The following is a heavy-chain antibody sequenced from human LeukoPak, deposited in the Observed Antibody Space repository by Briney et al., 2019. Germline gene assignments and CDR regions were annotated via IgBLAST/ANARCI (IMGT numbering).Heavy chain of an antibody. D-gene: IGHD3-3*01. Sequence: PGRSLRLSCAASGFTFSSYGMHWVRQAPGKGLEWVAVISYDGSNKYHADSVKGRFTISRDNSKNTLYLQMNSLRAEDTAVYYCAKDEYYDFWSGYSFYYYYGMDVWGQGTTVTVSS. V-gene: IGHV3-30*18. CDR2: ISYDGSNK. CDR3: AKDEYYDFWSGYSFYYYYGMDV. J-gene: IGHJ6*02. CDR1: GFTFSSYG.